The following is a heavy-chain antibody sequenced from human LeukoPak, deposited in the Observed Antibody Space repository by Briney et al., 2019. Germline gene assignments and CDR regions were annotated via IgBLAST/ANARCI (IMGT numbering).Heavy chain of an antibody. J-gene: IGHJ4*02. Sequence: GSLRLSCAVSGFTASGFTFSRNSMSWVRQAPGKGLDWVASIREDGSEKHYVDSVKGRFTISRDNAKNSLYLQMDSLRDEDTAVYFCAAGWNYPPYWGQGTLVTVSS. CDR2: IREDGSEK. CDR3: AAGWNYPPY. CDR1: GFTFSRNS. D-gene: IGHD1-7*01. V-gene: IGHV3-7*02.